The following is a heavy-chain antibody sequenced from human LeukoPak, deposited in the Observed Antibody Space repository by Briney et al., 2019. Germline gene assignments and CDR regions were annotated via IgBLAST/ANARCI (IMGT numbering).Heavy chain of an antibody. V-gene: IGHV1-69*13. CDR1: GGTFSSYA. D-gene: IGHD4-17*01. CDR3: ARPKERGSEGYGDYSDAFDI. J-gene: IGHJ3*02. CDR2: IIPIFGTA. Sequence: SVKVSCKASGGTFSSYAISWVRQAPGQGLEWMGGIIPIFGTANYAQKFQGRVTITADESTSTAYMELSSLRSEDTAVYYCARPKERGSEGYGDYSDAFDIWGQGTMVTVSS.